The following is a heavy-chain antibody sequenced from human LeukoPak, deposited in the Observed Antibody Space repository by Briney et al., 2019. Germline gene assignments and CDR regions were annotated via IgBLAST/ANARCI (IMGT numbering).Heavy chain of an antibody. CDR3: ARVNVCPRCHFDY. CDR1: GFTFSSYW. J-gene: IGHJ4*02. Sequence: GGSLRLSCAASGFTFSSYWMHWVRQAPRKGLVWVSRISTDGSSAIYADSVKGRFTISRDNAKNTLYLQMNSPRAEDTAVYYCARVNVCPRCHFDYWGQGTLVTVSS. D-gene: IGHD3-16*01. CDR2: ISTDGSSA. V-gene: IGHV3-74*01.